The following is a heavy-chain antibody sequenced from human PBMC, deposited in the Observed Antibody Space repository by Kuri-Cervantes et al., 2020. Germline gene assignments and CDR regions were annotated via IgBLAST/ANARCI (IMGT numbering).Heavy chain of an antibody. J-gene: IGHJ4*02. CDR2: INHSGST. CDR1: GGSISSSSYY. D-gene: IGHD6-13*01. CDR3: ARRKAAAGKGVDY. Sequence: SETLSLTCTVSGGSISSSSYYWGWIRQPPGKGLEWIGEINHSGSTNYNPSLKSRVTISVDTSKNQFSLKLSSVTAADTAVYYCARRKAAAGKGVDYWGQGTLVTVSS. V-gene: IGHV4-39*07.